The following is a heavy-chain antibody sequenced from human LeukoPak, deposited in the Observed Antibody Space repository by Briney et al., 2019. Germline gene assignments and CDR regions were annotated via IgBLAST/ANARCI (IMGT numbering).Heavy chain of an antibody. V-gene: IGHV3-48*02. D-gene: IGHD5-12*01. CDR2: ITWSNNI. CDR3: ARDSGNSGYGMDV. CDR1: GFSVSSFS. Sequence: GGSLRLSCAASGFSVSSFSMNWVRQAPGKGLEWVSHITWSNNIYYADSVKGRSTISRDSAKNSPFLQMNSLRDEDTAVYYCARDSGNSGYGMDVWGQGTTVLVSS. J-gene: IGHJ6*02.